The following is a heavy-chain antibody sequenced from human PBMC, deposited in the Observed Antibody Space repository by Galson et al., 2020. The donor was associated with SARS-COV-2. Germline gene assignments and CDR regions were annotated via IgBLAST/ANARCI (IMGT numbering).Heavy chain of an antibody. D-gene: IGHD1-26*01. J-gene: IGHJ4*02. V-gene: IGHV3-48*01. Sequence: GGSLRLSCAASGFTFSSYSMNWVRQAPGKGLEWVSYISSSSSTIYYADSVKGRFTISRDNAKNSLYLQMNSLRAEYTAVYYCAREGSGSYSDYWGQGTLVTVSS. CDR1: GFTFSSYS. CDR3: AREGSGSYSDY. CDR2: ISSSSSTI.